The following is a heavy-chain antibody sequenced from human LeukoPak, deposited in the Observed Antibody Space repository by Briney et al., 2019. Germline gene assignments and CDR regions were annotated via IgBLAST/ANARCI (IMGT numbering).Heavy chain of an antibody. CDR2: ISYDGSNK. V-gene: IGHV3-30-3*01. CDR1: GFTFSSYA. D-gene: IGHD6-13*01. Sequence: GGSLRLSCAASGFTFSSYAMHWVRQAPGKGLEWVAVISYDGSNKYYADSVKGRFTISRDNSKNTLYLQMNSLRAEDTAVYYCARGEVLYSSSWYSSFDYWGQGTLVTVSS. J-gene: IGHJ4*02. CDR3: ARGEVLYSSSWYSSFDY.